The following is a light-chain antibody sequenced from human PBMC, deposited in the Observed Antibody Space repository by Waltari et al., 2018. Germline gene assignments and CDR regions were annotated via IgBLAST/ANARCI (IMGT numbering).Light chain of an antibody. CDR1: SSNIGAGYD. V-gene: IGLV1-40*01. Sequence: QSVLTQPPSVSGAPGQRVTISCTGSSSNIGAGYDVHWYQKLPGTAPKRLIYLNTSRPSGVPVRFSASTSGTSASLAITGLLAEDEATYYCQSYDSIQSGVFGGGTKLTVL. J-gene: IGLJ3*02. CDR2: LNT. CDR3: QSYDSIQSGV.